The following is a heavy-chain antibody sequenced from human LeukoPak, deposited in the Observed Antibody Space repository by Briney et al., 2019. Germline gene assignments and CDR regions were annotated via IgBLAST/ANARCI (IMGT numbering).Heavy chain of an antibody. J-gene: IGHJ4*02. CDR1: GFTVSSNY. Sequence: PGGSLRLSCAASGFTVSSNYMSWVRQAPGKGLEWVSVIYVGGSTYYADSVKGRFTISIDNSKNTLYLQMNSLRAEDTAVYYCARQATRPSRFDYSGQGTLVTVSS. CDR2: IYVGGST. CDR3: ARQATRPSRFDY. V-gene: IGHV3-53*01.